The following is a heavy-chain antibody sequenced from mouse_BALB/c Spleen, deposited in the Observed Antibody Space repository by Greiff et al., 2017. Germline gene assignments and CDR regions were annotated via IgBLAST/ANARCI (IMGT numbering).Heavy chain of an antibody. CDR2: IWTGGGT. Sequence: VKVVESGPGLVAPSQSLSITCTVSGFSLTSYDISWIRQPPGKGLEWLGVIWTGGGTNYNSAFMSRLSISKDNSKSQVFLKMNSLQTDDTAIYYCVREVRFAYWGQGTLVTVSA. V-gene: IGHV2-9-2*01. J-gene: IGHJ3*01. D-gene: IGHD2-5*01. CDR3: VREVRFAY. CDR1: GFSLTSYD.